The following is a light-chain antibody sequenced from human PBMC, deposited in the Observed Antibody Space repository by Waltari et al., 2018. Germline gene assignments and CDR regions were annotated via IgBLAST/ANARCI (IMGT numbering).Light chain of an antibody. CDR3: QHYVRLPVT. CDR2: GAS. Sequence: ELVLTQSPGTLSLSPGERVTLSCRASQRVRRTLVWYQQKPGQAPRLLMYGASIRATGIPDRFSGSGSGTDFSLTISRLEPEDFAVYYCQHYVRLPVTFGQGTKVEIK. V-gene: IGKV3-20*01. CDR1: QRVRRT. J-gene: IGKJ1*01.